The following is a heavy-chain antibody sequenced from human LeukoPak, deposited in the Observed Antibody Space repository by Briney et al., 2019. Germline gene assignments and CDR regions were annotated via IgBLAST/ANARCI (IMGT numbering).Heavy chain of an antibody. Sequence: GGSLRLSCAASGFTFSSYAMSWVRQAPGKGLEWVSAISGSGGSTYYADSVKGRFTISRDNSKNTLYLQMNSLRAEDTAVYYCARDNAPAGGGLDYWGQGTLVTVSS. CDR1: GFTFSSYA. CDR2: ISGSGGST. V-gene: IGHV3-23*01. D-gene: IGHD2-2*01. J-gene: IGHJ4*02. CDR3: ARDNAPAGGGLDY.